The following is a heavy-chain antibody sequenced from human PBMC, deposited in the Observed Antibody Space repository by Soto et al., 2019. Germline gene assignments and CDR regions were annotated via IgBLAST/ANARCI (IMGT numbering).Heavy chain of an antibody. D-gene: IGHD3-22*01. CDR1: GFTFNDYS. V-gene: IGHV3-48*01. CDR3: ARDYYDSRGYFFGGH. Sequence: EVQLVESGGGLVQPGGSLRLSCAASGFTFNDYSMNWVRQAPGKGLEWVSYISDSSSTIYYADSVKGRFTISRDNAKNSLYLQMNSLRAEDTAVYFCARDYYDSRGYFFGGHWGQGTLVTVSS. CDR2: ISDSSSTI. J-gene: IGHJ4*02.